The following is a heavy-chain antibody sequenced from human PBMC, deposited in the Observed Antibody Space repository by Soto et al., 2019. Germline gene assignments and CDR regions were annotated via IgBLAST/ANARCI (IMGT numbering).Heavy chain of an antibody. J-gene: IGHJ6*02. CDR2: INAGNGNT. Sequence: QVQLVQSGAEEKKPGASVKVSCKASGYTFTRYAMHWVRQAPGQRLEWMGWINAGNGNTKYSQKFQGRVTITRDTSASTAYMELNSLRSEDTAVYYCARGLFGVAYNPYYGMDVWGQGTTVTVSS. CDR3: ARGLFGVAYNPYYGMDV. V-gene: IGHV1-3*05. D-gene: IGHD3-3*01. CDR1: GYTFTRYA.